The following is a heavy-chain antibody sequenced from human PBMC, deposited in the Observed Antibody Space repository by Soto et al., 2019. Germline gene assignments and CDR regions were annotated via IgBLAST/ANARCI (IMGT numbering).Heavy chain of an antibody. CDR2: INPSGGST. J-gene: IGHJ4*02. Sequence: GASVKVSCKASGYTFTSYYMHWVRQAPGQGLEWMGIINPSGGSTSYAQKFQGRVTMTRDTSTSTVYMELSSLRSEDTAVYYCAALVGATSQPKYYFDYWGQGTLVTVSS. CDR3: AALVGATSQPKYYFDY. V-gene: IGHV1-46*01. D-gene: IGHD1-26*01. CDR1: GYTFTSYY.